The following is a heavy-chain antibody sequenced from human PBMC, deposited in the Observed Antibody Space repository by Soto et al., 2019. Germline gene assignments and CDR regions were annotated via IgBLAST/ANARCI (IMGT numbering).Heavy chain of an antibody. V-gene: IGHV4-39*07. J-gene: IGHJ6*04. Sequence: PSETLSLTCTVSGGSISSSSYHWGWIRQPPGKGLEWIGSIYYSGSTYYNPSLKSRVTISVDTSKNQFSLKLSSVTAADTALYYRARERAPGELDVWGKGTTVTVSS. D-gene: IGHD4-17*01. CDR3: ARERAPGELDV. CDR2: IYYSGST. CDR1: GGSISSSSYH.